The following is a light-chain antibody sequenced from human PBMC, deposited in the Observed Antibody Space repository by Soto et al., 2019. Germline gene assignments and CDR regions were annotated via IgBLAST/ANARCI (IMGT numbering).Light chain of an antibody. CDR1: QSLSSY. J-gene: IGKJ4*01. V-gene: IGKV3-11*01. Sequence: EIVLTQSPATLSLSPGDRATLSCRASQSLSSYLAWYQQKPGQAPRLLIYDASNGATGIPARFSGSGYGTDLTLTISSLEPEDCAIYYCQLRSNWPPRLTFGGGTRVEIK. CDR3: QLRSNWPPRLT. CDR2: DAS.